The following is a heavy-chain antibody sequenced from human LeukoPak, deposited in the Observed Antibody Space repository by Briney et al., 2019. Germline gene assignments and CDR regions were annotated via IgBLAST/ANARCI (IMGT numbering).Heavy chain of an antibody. J-gene: IGHJ4*02. D-gene: IGHD3-22*01. CDR3: ARRGEGYYYDSSGYYPQRSIDY. V-gene: IGHV4-34*01. CDR2: INHSGST. CDR1: GGSFSGYY. Sequence: KSSETLSLTCAVYGGSFSGYYWSWIRQPPGKGLEWIGEINHSGSTDYSPSLKSRVTISVDTSKNQFSLKLSSVTAADTAVYYCARRGEGYYYDSSGYYPQRSIDYWGQGTLVTVSS.